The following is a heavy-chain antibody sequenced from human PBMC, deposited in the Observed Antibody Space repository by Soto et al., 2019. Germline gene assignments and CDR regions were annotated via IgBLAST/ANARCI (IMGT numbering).Heavy chain of an antibody. CDR1: GGTFSSYS. J-gene: IGHJ2*01. Sequence: QVQLVPSGAEVKKPGSSVKVSCKASGGTFSSYSINWVRQAPGQGLERMGGIIPIFGTANYAQNFQGRVTLTADESTSTDYIELSSLSNQYTAVYYCARPFQSCPGGWYFDLWGRGTLVSVSS. CDR3: ARPFQSCPGGWYFDL. V-gene: IGHV1-69*01. CDR2: IIPIFGTA. D-gene: IGHD3-16*01.